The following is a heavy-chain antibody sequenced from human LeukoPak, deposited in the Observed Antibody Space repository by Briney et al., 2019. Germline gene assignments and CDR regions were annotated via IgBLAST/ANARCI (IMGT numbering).Heavy chain of an antibody. J-gene: IGHJ4*02. CDR2: ISGSSDYI. CDR1: GFTFSNFA. CDR3: ARAPTVLVGYCSSASCQADY. Sequence: GGSLRLSCATSGFTFSNFAMSWVRQAPGKGLEWVSAISGSSDYIYYADSVKGRFTISRDNAKNSLFLQMNSLRAEDTAVYYCARAPTVLVGYCSSASCQADYWGQGTLVTVSS. D-gene: IGHD2-2*01. V-gene: IGHV3-21*01.